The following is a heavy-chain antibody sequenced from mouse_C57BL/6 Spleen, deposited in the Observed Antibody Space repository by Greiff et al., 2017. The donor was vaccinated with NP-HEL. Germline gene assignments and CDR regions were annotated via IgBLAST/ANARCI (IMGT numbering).Heavy chain of an antibody. CDR3: TPYSNWYFDV. CDR1: GYTFTDYE. CDR2: IDPETGGT. J-gene: IGHJ1*03. Sequence: VQLQQSGAELVRPGASVTLSCKASGYTFTDYEMHWVQQTPVPGLEWIGAIDPETGGTAYNQKFKGKAILTADKSSSTAYMELRSLTSEDSAVYYCTPYSNWYFDVWGTGTTVTVSS. V-gene: IGHV1-15*01. D-gene: IGHD2-5*01.